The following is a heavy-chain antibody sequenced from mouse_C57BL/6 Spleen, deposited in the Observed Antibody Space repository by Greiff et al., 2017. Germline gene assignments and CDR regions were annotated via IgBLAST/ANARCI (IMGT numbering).Heavy chain of an antibody. Sequence: EVQGVESGPSLVRPSQTLSLTCTVTGFSINSDCYWIWIRQFPGNKLEYIGYTFYSGITYYNPSLESRTYITRDTSKNQFSLKLSSVTTEDTATYYCARARGYYGSSPGYFDVWGTGTTVTVSS. V-gene: IGHV3-3*01. J-gene: IGHJ1*03. CDR3: ARARGYYGSSPGYFDV. CDR1: GFSINSDCY. CDR2: TFYSGIT. D-gene: IGHD1-1*01.